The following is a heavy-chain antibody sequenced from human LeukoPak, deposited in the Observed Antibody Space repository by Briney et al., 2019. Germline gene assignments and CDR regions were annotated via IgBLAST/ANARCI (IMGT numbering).Heavy chain of an antibody. CDR1: GGSISSGGYS. V-gene: IGHV4-30-2*01. J-gene: IGHJ3*02. Sequence: SETLSLTCAVSGGSISSGGYSWSWIRQPPGEGLEWIGYIYHSGSTYYNPSLKSRVTISVDRSKNQFSLKLSSVTAADTAVYYCARANNFWSGYYGGDAFDIWGQGTMVTVSS. CDR2: IYHSGST. CDR3: ARANNFWSGYYGGDAFDI. D-gene: IGHD3-3*01.